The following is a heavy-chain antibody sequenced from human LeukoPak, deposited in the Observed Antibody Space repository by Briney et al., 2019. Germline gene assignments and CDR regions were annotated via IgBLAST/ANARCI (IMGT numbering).Heavy chain of an antibody. J-gene: IGHJ4*02. CDR3: ARGTGSLDY. CDR1: GDSVSSKSAS. D-gene: IGHD1-26*01. Sequence: SQTLSLTCAISGDSVSSKSASWNWIGRSPSRGLEWLGRTYSRSKWFNDYAVSVKSRIAINPDTSKNQFSLHLSSVTPDDTAVYYCARGTGSLDYWGQGTLVTVSS. V-gene: IGHV6-1*01. CDR2: TYSRSKWFN.